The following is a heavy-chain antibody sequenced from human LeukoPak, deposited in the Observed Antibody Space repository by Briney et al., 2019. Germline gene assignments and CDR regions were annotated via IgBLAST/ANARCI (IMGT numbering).Heavy chain of an antibody. J-gene: IGHJ5*02. CDR2: INHRGST. CDR1: GGSFSGYY. CDR3: ARDKFLRAAAGFSFRKRNNWFDP. D-gene: IGHD6-13*01. Sequence: PSETLSLTCAVYGGSFSGYYWSWIRQSPGKGREWIGEINHRGSTNYNPSLKSRVTISVDPSKNQFSLKLSSVTAADTAVYYCARDKFLRAAAGFSFRKRNNWFDPWGQGTLVTVSS. V-gene: IGHV4-34*01.